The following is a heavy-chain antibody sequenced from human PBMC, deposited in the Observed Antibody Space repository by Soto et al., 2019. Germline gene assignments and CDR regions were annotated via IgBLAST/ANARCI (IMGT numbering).Heavy chain of an antibody. V-gene: IGHV3-23*01. D-gene: IGHD6-13*01. J-gene: IGHJ4*02. CDR2: INESGDGT. CDR3: AKLGSSSWSPHYYFDY. CDR1: GLTSNHYG. Sequence: PWGPLRLPCAPSGLTSNHYGMSWVRQAPWKGLEWVSAINESGDGTYYIDSVKGRFTISRDNSKSTLYLQMNSLRAEDTAIYYCAKLGSSSWSPHYYFDYWGQGTLVTVSP.